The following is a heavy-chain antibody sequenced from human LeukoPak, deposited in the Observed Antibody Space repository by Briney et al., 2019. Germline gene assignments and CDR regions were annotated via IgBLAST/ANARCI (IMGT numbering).Heavy chain of an antibody. CDR1: GGSISSSSYY. CDR3: ARDHSSSWINWFDP. J-gene: IGHJ5*02. V-gene: IGHV4-39*07. Sequence: SETLSLTCTVSGGSISSSSYYWGWIRQPPGKGLEWVGSIYYSGSTYYNPSLKSRVTISVDTSKNQFSLKLSSVTAADTAVYYCARDHSSSWINWFDPWGQGTLVTVSS. CDR2: IYYSGST. D-gene: IGHD6-13*01.